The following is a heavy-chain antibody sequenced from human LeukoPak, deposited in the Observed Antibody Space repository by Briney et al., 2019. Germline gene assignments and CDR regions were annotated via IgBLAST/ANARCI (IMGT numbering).Heavy chain of an antibody. V-gene: IGHV1-2*02. D-gene: IGHD3-22*01. J-gene: IGHJ4*02. Sequence: ASVKVSCKASGYTFTGYYMHWVRQAPGQGLEWMGWINPNSGGTNYAQKFQGRVTITADKSTSTAYMELSSLRSEDTAVYYCARDPGYYDSSGYYHYYFDYWGQGTLVTVSS. CDR3: ARDPGYYDSSGYYHYYFDY. CDR1: GYTFTGYY. CDR2: INPNSGGT.